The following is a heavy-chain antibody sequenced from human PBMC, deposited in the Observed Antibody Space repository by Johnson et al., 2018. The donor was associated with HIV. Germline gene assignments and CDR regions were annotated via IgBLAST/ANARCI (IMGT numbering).Heavy chain of an antibody. CDR3: ASRGREIVAAGILGAFDI. CDR2: IYSGGTT. J-gene: IGHJ3*02. D-gene: IGHD6-13*01. Sequence: VQLVESGGALVQPGRSLRLSCAASGFSVSSNYMTWVRQAPGKGLEWVSVIYSGGTTWYADSVKGRFTISRDNSRDTVHLQMNSLRSEDTAVYYCASRGREIVAAGILGAFDIWGQGTMVTVSS. CDR1: GFSVSSNY. V-gene: IGHV3-66*02.